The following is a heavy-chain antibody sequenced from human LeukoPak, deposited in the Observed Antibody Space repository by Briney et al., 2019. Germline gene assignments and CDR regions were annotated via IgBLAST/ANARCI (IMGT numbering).Heavy chain of an antibody. CDR1: GGSISSGGYS. J-gene: IGHJ4*02. CDR2: IYHSGST. Sequence: SETLSLTCAVSGGSISSGGYSWSWIRQPPGKGLEWIGYIYHSGSTYYNPSLKSRVTISVDRSKSQFSLKLSSVTAADTAVYYCARVRGGLYYFDYWGQGTLVTVSS. CDR3: ARVRGGLYYFDY. V-gene: IGHV4-30-2*01. D-gene: IGHD3-10*01.